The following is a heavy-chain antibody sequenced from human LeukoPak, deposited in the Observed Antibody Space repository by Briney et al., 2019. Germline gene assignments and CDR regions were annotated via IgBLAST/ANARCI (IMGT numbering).Heavy chain of an antibody. Sequence: GGSLRPSCAASGFTFSSYSMNWVRQAPGKGLEWVSSISSSSSYIYYADSVKGRFTISRDNAKNSLYLQMSSLRAEDTAVYYCARGPMVQGVITPRYWYFDLWGRGTLVTVSS. CDR3: ARGPMVQGVITPRYWYFDL. D-gene: IGHD3-10*01. CDR2: ISSSSSYI. J-gene: IGHJ2*01. CDR1: GFTFSSYS. V-gene: IGHV3-21*01.